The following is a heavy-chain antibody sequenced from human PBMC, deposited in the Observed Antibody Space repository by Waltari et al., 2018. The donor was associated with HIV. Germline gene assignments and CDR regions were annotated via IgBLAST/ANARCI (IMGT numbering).Heavy chain of an antibody. V-gene: IGHV3-49*04. CDR1: VLTFGAFS. CDR3: TKFSSGYYLADY. D-gene: IGHD3-22*01. Sequence: EVQLLESGGGLAQPGRSLRLSCNTSVLTFGAFSMNWVCQVPGKGLQWVGCIRSKGYGGTTEYAASVKGRFTISRDDFKSIAYLQMNSLKPEDTGVYYCTKFSSGYYLADYWGQGTLVTVSS. J-gene: IGHJ4*02. CDR2: IRSKGYGGTT.